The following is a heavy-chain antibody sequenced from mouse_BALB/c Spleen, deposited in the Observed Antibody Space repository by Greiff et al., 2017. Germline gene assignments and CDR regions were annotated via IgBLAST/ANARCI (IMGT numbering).Heavy chain of an antibody. J-gene: IGHJ2*01. CDR3: ARARYYGFDY. Sequence: DVMLVESGGGLVQPGGSRKLSCAASGFTFSSFGMHWVRQAPEKGLEWVAYISSGSSTIYYADTVKGRFTISRDNPKNTLFLQMTSLRSEDTAMYYCARARYYGFDYWGQGTTLTVSS. D-gene: IGHD1-1*01. V-gene: IGHV5-17*02. CDR1: GFTFSSFG. CDR2: ISSGSSTI.